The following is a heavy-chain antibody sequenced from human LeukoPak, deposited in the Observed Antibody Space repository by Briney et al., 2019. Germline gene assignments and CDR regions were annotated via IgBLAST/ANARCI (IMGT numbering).Heavy chain of an antibody. Sequence: GGSLRLSCAASGFTFSNHGMHWVRQAPGKGLEWVANIWYDGSQEYYADTVKGRFTISRDISKNTLYLQMNSLRAEDTAVYYCAKESAAITGGIDYWGQGTLVTVSS. CDR2: IWYDGSQE. CDR1: GFTFSNHG. J-gene: IGHJ4*02. V-gene: IGHV3-30*02. D-gene: IGHD2-2*01. CDR3: AKESAAITGGIDY.